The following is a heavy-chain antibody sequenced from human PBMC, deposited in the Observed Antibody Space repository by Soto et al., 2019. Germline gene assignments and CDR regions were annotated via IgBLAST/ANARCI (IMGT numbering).Heavy chain of an antibody. CDR3: AKDMKWGGMTTIHYFDS. Sequence: EVQLVESGGGLVQPGRSLRLSCAASGFTVDDYAMHWVRQAPAKGLWWVSGISWNSETIVYADSVEGLFTISRDNAKSSLFLQMNSLRPDDTALYYCAKDMKWGGMTTIHYFDSWGQGTLVTVSS. CDR1: GFTVDDYA. V-gene: IGHV3-9*01. J-gene: IGHJ4*02. CDR2: ISWNSETI. D-gene: IGHD4-17*01.